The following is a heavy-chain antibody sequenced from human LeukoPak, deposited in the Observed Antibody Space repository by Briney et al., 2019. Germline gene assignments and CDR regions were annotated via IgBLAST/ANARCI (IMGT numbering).Heavy chain of an antibody. Sequence: SETLSLTCTVSGGSISSYYWSWIRQPPGKGLEWIGYIYYSGSTNYNPSLKSRVTISVDTSKNQFSLKLSSVTAADTAVYYCATGGFLVLFDYWGQGTLVTVSS. CDR3: ATGGFLVLFDY. D-gene: IGHD3-3*01. CDR2: IYYSGST. V-gene: IGHV4-59*12. J-gene: IGHJ4*02. CDR1: GGSISSYY.